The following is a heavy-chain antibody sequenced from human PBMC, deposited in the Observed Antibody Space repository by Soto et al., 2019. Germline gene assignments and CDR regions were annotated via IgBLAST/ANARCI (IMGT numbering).Heavy chain of an antibody. J-gene: IGHJ6*02. CDR1: GGTFSSYA. V-gene: IGHV1-69*13. Sequence: SVKVSCKTSGGTFSSYAISWVRQAPGQGLEWMGGIIPIFGTANYAQKFQGRVTITADESTSTAYMELSSLRSEDTAVYYCARVDSAQNYYDSSGYHYYYYAMDVWGQGTTVTVSS. CDR2: IIPIFGTA. CDR3: ARVDSAQNYYDSSGYHYYYYAMDV. D-gene: IGHD3-22*01.